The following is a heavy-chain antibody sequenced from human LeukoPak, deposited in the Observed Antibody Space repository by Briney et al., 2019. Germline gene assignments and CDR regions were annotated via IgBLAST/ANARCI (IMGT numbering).Heavy chain of an antibody. V-gene: IGHV3-30-3*01. J-gene: IGHJ6*02. D-gene: IGHD6-19*01. CDR2: ISYDGSNK. CDR1: GFSFSSYA. Sequence: GGSLRLSCAASGFSFSSYAMHWVRQAPGKGLEWVAVISYDGSNKYYADSVKGRFTISRDNSKNTLYLQMNSLRAEDTAVYYCARGTPSSSGWLYYGMDVWGQGTTVTVSS. CDR3: ARGTPSSSGWLYYGMDV.